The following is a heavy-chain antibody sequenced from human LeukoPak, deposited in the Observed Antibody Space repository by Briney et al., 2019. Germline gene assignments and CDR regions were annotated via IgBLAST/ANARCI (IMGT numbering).Heavy chain of an antibody. CDR3: AKDSSDYYFDY. D-gene: IGHD3-22*01. J-gene: IGHJ4*02. CDR2: ISYDGSNK. V-gene: IGHV3-30*18. CDR1: GFTFSTYS. Sequence: GGSLRLSCEASGFTFSTYSMNWVRQAPGKGLEWVAVISYDGSNKYYADSVKGRFTISRDNSKNTLYVQLNSLRPDDTAVYYCAKDSSDYYFDYWGQGTLVTVSS.